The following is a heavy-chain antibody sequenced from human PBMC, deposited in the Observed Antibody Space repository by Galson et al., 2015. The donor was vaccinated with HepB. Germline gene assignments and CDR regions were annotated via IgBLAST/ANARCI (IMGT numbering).Heavy chain of an antibody. CDR3: AHRGLLLWCGECPFDP. Sequence: PALVKPIQTLTLTCTFSGFSLSTSGVGVGWIRQPPGKALEWLALIYWDDDKRYSPSLKSRLTITKDTSKNQVVLTMTNMDAVDTATYYGAHRGLLLWCGECPFDPWGQGTLVTVSS. J-gene: IGHJ5*02. V-gene: IGHV2-5*02. CDR1: GFSLSTSGVG. D-gene: IGHD3-10*01. CDR2: IYWDDDK.